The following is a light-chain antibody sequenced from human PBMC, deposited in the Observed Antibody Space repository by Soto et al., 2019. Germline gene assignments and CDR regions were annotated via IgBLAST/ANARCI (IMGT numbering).Light chain of an antibody. CDR2: KAS. V-gene: IGKV1-5*03. CDR1: QSISSW. Sequence: DIQMTQSPSTLSASVGDRVTITCRASQSISSWLAWYQQKPGRAPKLLIYKASSLETGVPSRFSGSGSGTEFTLIISRMQPDDFASYYCQQDGSSSPWTFGQGTKVESK. J-gene: IGKJ1*01. CDR3: QQDGSSSPWT.